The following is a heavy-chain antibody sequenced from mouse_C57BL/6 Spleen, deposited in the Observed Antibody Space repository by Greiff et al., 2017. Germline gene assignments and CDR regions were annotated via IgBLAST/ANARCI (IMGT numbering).Heavy chain of an antibody. V-gene: IGHV1-63*01. D-gene: IGHD3-2*02. Sequence: VQLQQSGAGLVRPGTSVKMSCKASGYTFTNYWIGWAKQRPGHGLEWIGDIYPGGGYTNYNEKFKGKATLTADKSSSTAYMQFSSLTSEDSAIYYCARRTAQAAGFDYWGQGTTLTVSS. CDR2: IYPGGGYT. J-gene: IGHJ2*01. CDR3: ARRTAQAAGFDY. CDR1: GYTFTNYW.